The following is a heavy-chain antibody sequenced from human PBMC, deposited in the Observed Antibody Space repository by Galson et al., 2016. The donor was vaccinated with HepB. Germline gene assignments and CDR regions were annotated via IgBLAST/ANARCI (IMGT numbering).Heavy chain of an antibody. Sequence: TLSLTCTVSGGSISSDSYYWSWIRQPAGKGLEWIGRIYTSGSTNYNPSLKSRVTISVDTSKNQFSLKLSSVTAADTAVYYCAREYRGPFSGRYSSGYYYYYMDVWGKGTTVTVSS. D-gene: IGHD1-26*01. CDR3: AREYRGPFSGRYSSGYYYYYMDV. CDR2: IYTSGST. CDR1: GGSISSDSYY. J-gene: IGHJ6*03. V-gene: IGHV4-61*02.